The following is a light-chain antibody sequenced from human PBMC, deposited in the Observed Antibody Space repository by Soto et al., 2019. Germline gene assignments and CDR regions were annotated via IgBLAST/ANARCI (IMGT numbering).Light chain of an antibody. Sequence: QPVLAQSPSASASLGASVKLTCTLSSGHSSYPIAWHQQQPEMGPRYLLKVNSDGSHSKGDGIPDRFSSSSSGAERYLTISSLQSEDEADYYCQTWGTGIQIFGGGTKVTVL. V-gene: IGLV4-69*01. CDR2: VNSDGSH. J-gene: IGLJ2*01. CDR1: SGHSSYP. CDR3: QTWGTGIQI.